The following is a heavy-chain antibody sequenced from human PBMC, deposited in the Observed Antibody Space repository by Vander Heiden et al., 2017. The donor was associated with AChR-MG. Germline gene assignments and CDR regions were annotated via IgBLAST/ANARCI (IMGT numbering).Heavy chain of an antibody. CDR2: IYNDGNNK. CDR1: GFTFRRFG. Sequence: QVQLVQSGGGVVQPVRSLSISCSASGFTFRRFGMSWDRQGPGKGLEWVAVIYNDGNNKYYGGSVKGRFTISRDNSKNTLYLQVNSLRAEDTAVYYCATDQGSYYFDYWGQGTLVTVSS. D-gene: IGHD3-10*01. CDR3: ATDQGSYYFDY. J-gene: IGHJ4*02. V-gene: IGHV3-33*07.